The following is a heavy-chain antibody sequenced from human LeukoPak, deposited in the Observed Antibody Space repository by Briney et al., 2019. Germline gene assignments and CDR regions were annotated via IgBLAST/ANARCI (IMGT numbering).Heavy chain of an antibody. J-gene: IGHJ4*02. CDR1: GYTFTGYY. CDR3: ARVQYQLPRPGPFDY. CDR2: INPNSGGT. Sequence: ASVKVSCKASGYTFTGYYMHWLRQAPGQGLEWMGWINPNSGGTNYAQKFQGRVTMTRDTSISTAYMELSRLRSDDTAVYYCARVQYQLPRPGPFDYWGQGTLVTVSS. V-gene: IGHV1-2*02. D-gene: IGHD2-2*01.